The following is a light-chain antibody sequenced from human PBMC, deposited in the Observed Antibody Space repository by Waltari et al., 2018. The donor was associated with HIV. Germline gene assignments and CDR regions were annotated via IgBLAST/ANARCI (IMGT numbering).Light chain of an antibody. J-gene: IGLJ3*02. CDR1: SSNLGTNT. V-gene: IGLV1-44*01. Sequence: QSVLTQPPSASGTPGQRVTISCSGSSSNLGTNTVSWYLQVPGTSPKLLIYNNNQRPSGVPDRFSGSKSGTSASLAITGLQSEDEADYHCAAWDDSLNGQVVFGGGTKLTVL. CDR2: NNN. CDR3: AAWDDSLNGQVV.